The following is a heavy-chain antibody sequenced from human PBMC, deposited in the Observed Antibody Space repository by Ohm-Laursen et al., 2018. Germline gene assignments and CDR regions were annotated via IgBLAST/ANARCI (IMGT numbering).Heavy chain of an antibody. CDR2: MNPNSGNT. V-gene: IGHV1-8*01. Sequence: ASVKVSCKTSGYTFINYDIHWVRQATGQGLEWMGWMNPNSGNTGYAQKFQGRVTMTRNTSISTAYMELSSLRSEDTAVYYCARPKEYYDYVWGSYRHYYYGMDVWGQGTTVTVSS. J-gene: IGHJ6*02. D-gene: IGHD3-16*02. CDR1: GYTFINYD. CDR3: ARPKEYYDYVWGSYRHYYYGMDV.